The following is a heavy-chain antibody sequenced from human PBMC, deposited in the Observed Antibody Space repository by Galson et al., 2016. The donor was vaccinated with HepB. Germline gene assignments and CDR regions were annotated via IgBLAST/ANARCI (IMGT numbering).Heavy chain of an antibody. CDR1: GDSISSYY. CDR3: ARDRTRRRHYQLIGMGDFYGMDA. D-gene: IGHD2-2*01. V-gene: IGHV4-59*01. Sequence: LSLTCTVSGDSISSYYWSWIRQPPGKGLEWIGYIHHNGGFTYNPSLKSRVTMSADTSKNQFSLKLTSVTPADTAVYYCARDRTRRRHYQLIGMGDFYGMDAWGQGTTVIVSS. CDR2: IHHNGGF. J-gene: IGHJ6*02.